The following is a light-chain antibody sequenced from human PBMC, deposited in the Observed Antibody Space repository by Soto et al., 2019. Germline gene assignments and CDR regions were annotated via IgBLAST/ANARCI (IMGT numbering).Light chain of an antibody. CDR2: GAS. V-gene: IGKV3-20*01. J-gene: IGKJ3*01. CDR3: QQYAESPIT. CDR1: QSVTNNY. Sequence: EIVLTQAPGTLSLSPGERATLSCRASQSVTNNYLAWYQQKPAQAPRLLIYGASSRATGIPDKFSGSGSGTDFTLIINRLEPEDFAVYYCQQYAESPITFGPGAKVDI.